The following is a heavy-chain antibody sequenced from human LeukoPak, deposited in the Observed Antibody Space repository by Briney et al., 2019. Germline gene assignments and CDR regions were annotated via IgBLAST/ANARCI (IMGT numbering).Heavy chain of an antibody. D-gene: IGHD2-8*01. CDR1: GASLNGHY. V-gene: IGHV4-34*01. CDR2: GSDVGGA. Sequence: SETLSLTCTVYGASLNGHYWSWIRQPPGKGLEWIGEGSDVGGAKYNPSLKSRVTISADTSKNQFSLKLSSVTAADTAVYYCAQNGQSGFSFDPWGQGTLVTVSS. J-gene: IGHJ5*02. CDR3: AQNGQSGFSFDP.